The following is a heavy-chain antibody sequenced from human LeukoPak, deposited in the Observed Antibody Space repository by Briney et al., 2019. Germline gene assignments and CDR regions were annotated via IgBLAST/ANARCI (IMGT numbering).Heavy chain of an antibody. J-gene: IGHJ3*02. V-gene: IGHV1-46*01. CDR3: ARARRAFDI. CDR2: INPSGGST. Sequence: ASVKVSCKASGYTFTSYCMHWVRQAPGQGLEWMGIINPSGGSTSYAQKFQGRVTMTRDMSTSTVYMELSSLRSKDTAVYYCARARRAFDIWGQGTMVTVSS. CDR1: GYTFTSYC.